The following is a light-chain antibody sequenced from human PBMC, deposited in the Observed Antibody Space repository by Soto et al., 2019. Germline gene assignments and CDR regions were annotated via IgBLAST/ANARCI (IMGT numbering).Light chain of an antibody. CDR1: SSNIGNNY. CDR2: DNN. Sequence: QSVLTQPPSVSAAPGQKVTISCSGSSSNIGNNYVSWYQQLPGTAPKLLIYDNNKRPSGIPDRFSGSKSGTSATLGITGLQTGDEADYYCGTWDSSLSDYVFGTGTKLTGL. CDR3: GTWDSSLSDYV. V-gene: IGLV1-51*01. J-gene: IGLJ1*01.